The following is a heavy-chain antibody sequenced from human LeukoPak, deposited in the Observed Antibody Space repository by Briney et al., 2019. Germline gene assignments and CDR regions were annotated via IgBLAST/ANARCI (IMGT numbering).Heavy chain of an antibody. CDR2: IYYSGST. V-gene: IGHV4-31*03. CDR3: ARANTYYYGSGSSFDY. D-gene: IGHD3-10*01. CDR1: GGSISSGGYY. Sequence: SETLSLTCTVSGGSISSGGYYWSWIRQHPGKGLEWIGYIYYSGSTYYNPSLKSRVTISVDTSKNQFSLKLSSVTAADTAVYYCARANTYYYGSGSSFDYWGQGTLVTVSS. J-gene: IGHJ4*02.